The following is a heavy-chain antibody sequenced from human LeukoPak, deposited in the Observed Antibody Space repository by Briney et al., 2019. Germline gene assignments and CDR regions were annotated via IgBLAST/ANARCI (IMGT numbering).Heavy chain of an antibody. CDR1: DGSISGYY. CDR2: IYYSGST. J-gene: IGHJ4*02. V-gene: IGHV4-59*12. Sequence: SETLSLTCTVSDGSISGYYWSWIRQPPGKGLEWIGYIYYSGSTNYNPSLKSRVTISVDTSKNQFSLKLSPVTAADTAVYYCARDSGSYYDHFDYWGQGTLVTVSS. CDR3: ARDSGSYYDHFDY. D-gene: IGHD1-26*01.